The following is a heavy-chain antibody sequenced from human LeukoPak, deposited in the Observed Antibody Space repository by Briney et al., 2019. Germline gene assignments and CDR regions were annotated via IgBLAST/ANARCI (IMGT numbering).Heavy chain of an antibody. D-gene: IGHD3/OR15-3a*01. CDR2: ITHSGNT. Sequence: PSETLSLACAVKGGSVRGYFWSWIRQPPGKGLEWIGDITHSGNTNYNPSLKNRVTLSLDTSKKEFSLYLTSVTAADTAVYYCARGMGHSIFGLVALDYWDQGALVTVSS. J-gene: IGHJ4*02. V-gene: IGHV4-34*01. CDR3: ARGMGHSIFGLVALDY. CDR1: GGSVRGYF.